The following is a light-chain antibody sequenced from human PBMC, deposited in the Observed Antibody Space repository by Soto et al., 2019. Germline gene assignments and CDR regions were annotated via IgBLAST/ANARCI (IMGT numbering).Light chain of an antibody. CDR2: EVT. Sequence: QSALTQPPSASGSPGQSVTISCTGTSSDVGGYDYVSWYQQHPGKAPKLMIYEVTKRPSGVPDRFSGSKSGNTASLTVSGLPAEDEADYYCSSNAGSTNFVFGTGTKVTVL. CDR1: SSDVGGYDY. CDR3: SSNAGSTNFV. J-gene: IGLJ1*01. V-gene: IGLV2-8*01.